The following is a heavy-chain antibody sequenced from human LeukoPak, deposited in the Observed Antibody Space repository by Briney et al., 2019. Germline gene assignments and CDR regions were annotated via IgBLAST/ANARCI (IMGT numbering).Heavy chain of an antibody. CDR3: ARARTGGTWSFDP. D-gene: IGHD2-15*01. V-gene: IGHV3-21*01. J-gene: IGHJ5*02. CDR1: GFTFRIYS. Sequence: GSLLLSCAASGFTFRIYSMNWVRQAPGKGLEWVSSITASGAYIYYADSVKGRFTISRDNAKDSLYLQMDSLRAEDTSIYFCARARTGGTWSFDPWGQGTLVTVSS. CDR2: ITASGAYI.